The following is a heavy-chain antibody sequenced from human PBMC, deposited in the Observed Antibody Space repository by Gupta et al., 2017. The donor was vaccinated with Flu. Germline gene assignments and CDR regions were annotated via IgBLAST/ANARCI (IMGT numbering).Heavy chain of an antibody. J-gene: IGHJ4*02. V-gene: IGHV4-31*03. CDR2: VHSSGNT. D-gene: IGHD1-7*01. CDR3: ARRGTYYFDV. CDR1: GGSINVFSFF. Sequence: QMQLPESGPRLVKPSQTLSLTCSVSGGSINVFSFFWAWIRQVPGKGLEWIGYVHSSGNTYYNPSLRSRLMMSIDTAKNEFSLEMTSLTAADTAMYYCARRGTYYFDVWGQGALVTVSS.